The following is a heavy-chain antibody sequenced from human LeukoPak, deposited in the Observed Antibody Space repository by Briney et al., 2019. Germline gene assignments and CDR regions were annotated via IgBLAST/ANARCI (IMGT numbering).Heavy chain of an antibody. CDR2: IYSSGST. CDR1: GDSVSRYY. CDR3: ARAGENESSGYYYGVDY. Sequence: SEPLSLTCTVSGDSVSRYYWSWIRQPPGKALECIGYIYSSGSTNFYPSLKSRVPISVETSRNQFSLKQRSVAASVPSVDYCARAGENESSGYYYGVDYWGQGTLVTVSS. V-gene: IGHV4-59*02. J-gene: IGHJ4*02. D-gene: IGHD3-22*01.